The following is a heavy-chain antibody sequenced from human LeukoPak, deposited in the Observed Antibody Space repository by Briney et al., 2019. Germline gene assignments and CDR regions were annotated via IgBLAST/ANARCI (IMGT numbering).Heavy chain of an antibody. V-gene: IGHV4-59*01. CDR3: ARGRAWYMDY. Sequence: SETLSLTCTVPGDSISSYYWSWIRQPPGKGLEWIGYIYYSGSTNYNPSLKSRVTISVDTSKNQFSLKLSSVTAADTAVYYCARGRAWYMDYWGQGTLVTVSS. D-gene: IGHD6-19*01. CDR1: GDSISSYY. CDR2: IYYSGST. J-gene: IGHJ4*02.